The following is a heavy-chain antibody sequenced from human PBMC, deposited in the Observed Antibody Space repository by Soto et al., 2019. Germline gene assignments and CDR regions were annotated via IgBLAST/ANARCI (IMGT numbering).Heavy chain of an antibody. CDR1: GGSISNHY. V-gene: IGHV4-59*11. J-gene: IGHJ4*02. CDR3: ARSNWYSEY. CDR2: IYYNGNT. D-gene: IGHD7-27*01. Sequence: QVQLQESGPGLVKPSETLSLTCTVSGGSISNHYWSWIRQPPGKGLEWIGYIYYNGNTNYNPSLTRRVTMSVDTSKNQFSLKLSSVTAADTAVYYCARSNWYSEYWGQGTLVPVSS.